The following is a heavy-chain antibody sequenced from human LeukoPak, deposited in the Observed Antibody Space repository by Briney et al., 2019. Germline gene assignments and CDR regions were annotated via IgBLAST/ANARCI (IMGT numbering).Heavy chain of an antibody. CDR2: IYYSGSS. V-gene: IGHV4-39*01. Sequence: SETLSLTCTVSGGSISSTNYYWGWIRQPPGKGLEWIGSIYYSGSSYYNPSLKSRVTILVDTSKNLFSLNLRSVTAADTAVYYCARRAVTGSQNFDYWGQGTLVTVSS. CDR3: ARRAVTGSQNFDY. CDR1: GGSISSTNYY. D-gene: IGHD6-19*01. J-gene: IGHJ4*02.